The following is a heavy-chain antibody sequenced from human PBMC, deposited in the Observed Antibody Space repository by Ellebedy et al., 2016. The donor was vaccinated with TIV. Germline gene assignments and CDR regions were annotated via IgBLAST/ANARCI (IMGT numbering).Heavy chain of an antibody. D-gene: IGHD2-2*01. V-gene: IGHV4-39*01. CDR1: GGSISSSSYY. J-gene: IGHJ5*02. CDR2: IYYSGST. Sequence: SETLSLXXTVPGGSISSSSYYWGWIRQPPGKGLEWIGSIYYSGSTYYNPSLKSRVTISVDTSKNQFSLKLSSVTAADTAVYYCARRVVPAAINANWFDPWGQGTLVTVSS. CDR3: ARRVVPAAINANWFDP.